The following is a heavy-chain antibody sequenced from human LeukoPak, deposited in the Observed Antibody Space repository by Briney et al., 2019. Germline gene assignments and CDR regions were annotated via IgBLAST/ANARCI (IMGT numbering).Heavy chain of an antibody. V-gene: IGHV3-7*01. J-gene: IGHJ4*02. Sequence: GGSLRLSCAASGFTFSTYWMSWVRQAPGKGLEWVANIKQDGSEKFYVDSVRGRFTISRDNAKNSLYLQMNSLRAEDTAVYYCAKDRAYYYDSSGYLLDYWGQGTLVTVSS. CDR1: GFTFSTYW. CDR3: AKDRAYYYDSSGYLLDY. D-gene: IGHD3-22*01. CDR2: IKQDGSEK.